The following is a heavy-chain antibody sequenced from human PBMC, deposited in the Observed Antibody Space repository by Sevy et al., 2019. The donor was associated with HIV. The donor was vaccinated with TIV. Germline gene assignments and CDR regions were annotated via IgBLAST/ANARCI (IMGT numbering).Heavy chain of an antibody. CDR2: IIPILGIA. CDR1: GGTFSSYA. CDR3: AREKYCSSTSCQYYMDV. V-gene: IGHV1-69*10. J-gene: IGHJ6*03. D-gene: IGHD2-2*01. Sequence: SVKVSCKASGGTFSSYAISWGRQAPGLGLEWMGGIIPILGIANYAQKFQGGVTITADKSTSTAYMELSSLRSEDTAVYYCAREKYCSSTSCQYYMDVWGKGTTVTVSS.